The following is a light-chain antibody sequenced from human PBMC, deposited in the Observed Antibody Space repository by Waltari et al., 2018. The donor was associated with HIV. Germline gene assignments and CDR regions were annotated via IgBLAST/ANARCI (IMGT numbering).Light chain of an antibody. V-gene: IGKV1-5*03. CDR3: QQYNSDFYT. J-gene: IGKJ2*01. CDR1: QNVATW. CDR2: KAS. Sequence: IHMTQSPSILSASVGDRVTFTCRASQNVATWLAWYQQRPGRAPKLLIYKASTLEYGVPARFSGSGSGTNFTLTINTLHPDDFATYYCQQYNSDFYTFGLGTRLDLK.